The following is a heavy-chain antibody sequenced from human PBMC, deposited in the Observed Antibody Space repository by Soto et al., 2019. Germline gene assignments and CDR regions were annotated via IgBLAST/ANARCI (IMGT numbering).Heavy chain of an antibody. CDR2: ISEYGDS. CDR1: GYIVTRSG. CDR3: ARGGGAYDV. Sequence: QVQLVQSGAEVKRPGATVKVSCKASGYIVTRSGINWLRQAPGQGLEWMGCISEYGDSNYSEKLQDRVSLTTDTYTNTAYMELRSLGYDDTGVYYCARGGGAYDVWGQGTRITVSS. V-gene: IGHV1-18*01. J-gene: IGHJ3*01.